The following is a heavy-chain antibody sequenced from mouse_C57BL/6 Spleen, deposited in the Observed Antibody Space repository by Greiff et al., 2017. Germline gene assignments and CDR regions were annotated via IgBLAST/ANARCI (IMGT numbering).Heavy chain of an antibody. CDR2: INPSNGGT. V-gene: IGHV1-53*01. CDR3: ARGNYYGSSYRAMDY. CDR1: GYTFTSYW. J-gene: IGHJ4*01. Sequence: QVQLKQSGTELVKPGASVKLSCKASGYTFTSYWMHWVKQRPGQGLEWIGNINPSNGGTNYNEKFKSKATLTVDKSSSTAYMQLSSLTSEYSAVYYCARGNYYGSSYRAMDYWGQGTSVTVSS. D-gene: IGHD1-1*01.